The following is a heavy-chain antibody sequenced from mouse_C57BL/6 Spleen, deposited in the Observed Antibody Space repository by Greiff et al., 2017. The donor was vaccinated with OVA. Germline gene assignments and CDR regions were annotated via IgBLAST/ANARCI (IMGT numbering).Heavy chain of an antibody. CDR2: IHPNCGST. D-gene: IGHD1-1*01. J-gene: IGHJ3*01. Sequence: VQLQQSGPELVKPGASVKLSCKASGYSFTSYCMHWVKQRPGQGLEWIGVIHPNCGSTNYNEKFKSKATLTVDKSYSAAYMQLSSLTSEDSAVYYCARPISTGGGFGYWGQGTLVTVSA. CDR3: ARPISTGGGFGY. CDR1: GYSFTSYC. V-gene: IGHV1-64*01.